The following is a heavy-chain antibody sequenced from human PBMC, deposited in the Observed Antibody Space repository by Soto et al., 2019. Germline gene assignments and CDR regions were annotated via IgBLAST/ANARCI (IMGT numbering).Heavy chain of an antibody. CDR2: TYHRSRWYN. CDR1: TGRVTIDSAT. Sequence: HILSLWRAIPTGRVTIDSATWNWSERSPSRGLEWLGRTYHRSRWYNDYAVSVKSRITVTPDTSKNQFSLHLYSVTAEDTAVYCCAREFPYYVSCDIYLVYLVQGALV. J-gene: IGHJ4*02. CDR3: AREFPYYVSCDIYLVY. V-gene: IGHV6-1*01. D-gene: IGHD3-16*01.